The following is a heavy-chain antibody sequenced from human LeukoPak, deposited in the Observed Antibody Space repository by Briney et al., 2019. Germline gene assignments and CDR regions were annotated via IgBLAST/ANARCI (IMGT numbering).Heavy chain of an antibody. CDR1: GVSISSNY. V-gene: IGHV4-4*08. D-gene: IGHD4-11*01. CDR2: IHANGDT. CDR3: AGYDHSNYLAY. J-gene: IGHJ4*02. Sequence: SETLSLTCTVSGVSISSNYWSWIRQPPGKGLEWNGLEWIGYIHANGDTKYNPSLNSRVTISLDSSRSQLSLNLTAADTALYFCAGYDHSNYLAYWGQGILVTVSS.